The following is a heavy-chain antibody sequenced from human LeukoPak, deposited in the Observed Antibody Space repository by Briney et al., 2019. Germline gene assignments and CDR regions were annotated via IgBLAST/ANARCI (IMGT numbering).Heavy chain of an antibody. V-gene: IGHV1-69*05. Sequence: ASVKVSCKASGGTFSSYAISWVRQAPGQGLEWMGGIIPIFGTANYAQKFQGRVTMTTDTSTSTAYMELRSLRSDDTAVYYCARDSDYDILTGSSSFDYWGQGTLVTVSS. D-gene: IGHD3-9*01. CDR1: GGTFSSYA. CDR3: ARDSDYDILTGSSSFDY. CDR2: IIPIFGTA. J-gene: IGHJ4*02.